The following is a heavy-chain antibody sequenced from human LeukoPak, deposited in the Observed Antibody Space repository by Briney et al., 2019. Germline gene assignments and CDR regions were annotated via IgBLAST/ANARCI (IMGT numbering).Heavy chain of an antibody. CDR1: GLTFSNVW. D-gene: IGHD2-2*01. Sequence: GGSLRLSCAASGLTFSNVWMSWVRQAPGKGLEWVGRIKTSTDGGTTDYAAPVKGRFTISRDDSKETLYLQMNSLKTEDTAVYYCTTLSVPVDYWGQGALVTVSS. V-gene: IGHV3-15*01. J-gene: IGHJ4*02. CDR2: IKTSTDGGTT. CDR3: TTLSVPVDY.